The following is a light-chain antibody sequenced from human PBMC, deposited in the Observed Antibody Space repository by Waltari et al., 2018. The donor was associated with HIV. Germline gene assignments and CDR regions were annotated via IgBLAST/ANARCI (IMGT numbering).Light chain of an antibody. CDR1: SSHNGRKY. CDR2: RNN. CDR3: AAWNDSLSGYV. V-gene: IGLV1-47*01. Sequence: QSVLTQPPSASGTPGQRVTISCSGSSSHNGRKYVYWYQQLPGTAPKLLIYRNNQRPSGVPDRFSGSKSGTSASLAISGLRSEDEADYYCAAWNDSLSGYVFGTGTKVTV. J-gene: IGLJ1*01.